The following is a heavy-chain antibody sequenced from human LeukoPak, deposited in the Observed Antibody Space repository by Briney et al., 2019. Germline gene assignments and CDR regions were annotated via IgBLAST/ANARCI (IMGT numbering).Heavy chain of an antibody. D-gene: IGHD3-22*01. V-gene: IGHV3-64*01. Sequence: GGSLRLSCAASGFTFSSYAMHWVRQAPGKGLEYVSAISSNGGSTYYANSVKGRFTISRDNSKNTLYLQMGSLRAEDMAVYYCARTYYYDSNAFDIWGQGTMVNVSS. J-gene: IGHJ3*02. CDR1: GFTFSSYA. CDR2: ISSNGGST. CDR3: ARTYYYDSNAFDI.